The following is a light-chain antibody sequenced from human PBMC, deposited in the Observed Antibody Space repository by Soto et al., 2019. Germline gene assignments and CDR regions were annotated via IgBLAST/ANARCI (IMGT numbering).Light chain of an antibody. CDR1: SSDIGNYNS. Sequence: QSALTQPASVSGSPGQSITIPCTGTSSDIGNYNSVSWYQQHPGKAPKLIIFEVTNRPSGVSDRFSGSKSGNTASLTISGLQADDEADYYCQSQDSSLSGSVFGGGTQLTVL. V-gene: IGLV2-14*01. CDR3: QSQDSSLSGSV. CDR2: EVT. J-gene: IGLJ2*01.